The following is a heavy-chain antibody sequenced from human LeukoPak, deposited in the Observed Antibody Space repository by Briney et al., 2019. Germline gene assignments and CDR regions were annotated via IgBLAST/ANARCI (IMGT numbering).Heavy chain of an antibody. V-gene: IGHV1-69*05. J-gene: IGHJ4*02. CDR1: GGTFSSYA. D-gene: IGHD6-13*01. CDR3: AIHSRSWDYYFDY. CDR2: IIPIFGTA. Sequence: SVKVSCKASGGTFSSYAISWVRQAPGQGLEWMGRIIPIFGTANYAQKFQGRVTITTDESTSTAYMELSSLRSEDTAVYYCAIHSRSWDYYFDYWGQGTLVTVSS.